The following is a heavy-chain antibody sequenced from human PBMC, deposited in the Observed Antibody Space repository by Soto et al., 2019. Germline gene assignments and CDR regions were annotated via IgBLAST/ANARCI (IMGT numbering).Heavy chain of an antibody. CDR2: MNPNSGNT. J-gene: IGHJ6*03. Sequence: ALVKVSCKASGYTITSYDSNWVRKDNGQGLEWMGWMNPNSGNTGYAQKFQGRVTMTGNTSISTAYMELSSLRSEDTAVYYCARRSAMVLGYYYYYYMDVWGKGTTVTVSS. CDR1: GYTITSYD. CDR3: ARRSAMVLGYYYYYYMDV. D-gene: IGHD5-18*01. V-gene: IGHV1-8*01.